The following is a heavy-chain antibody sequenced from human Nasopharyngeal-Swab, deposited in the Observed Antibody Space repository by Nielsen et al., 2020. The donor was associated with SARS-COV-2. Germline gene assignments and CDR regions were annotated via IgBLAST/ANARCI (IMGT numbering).Heavy chain of an antibody. CDR2: ISHDGRFE. D-gene: IGHD1-1*01. CDR1: GFPFTSYG. V-gene: IGHV3-30*03. J-gene: IGHJ6*02. CDR3: ARWNEEGARGYKGMDV. Sequence: GESLKIPCAASGFPFTSYGMHWVRQAPGKGLEWVTIISHDGRFESYADSVKGRFTISRDTSKNTLSLQMSSLRTEDTAVYYCARWNEEGARGYKGMDVWGQGTTVTVS.